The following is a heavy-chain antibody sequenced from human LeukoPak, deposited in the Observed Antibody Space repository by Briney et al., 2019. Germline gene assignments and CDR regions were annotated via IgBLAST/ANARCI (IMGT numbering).Heavy chain of an antibody. CDR2: INHSGSA. J-gene: IGHJ4*02. D-gene: IGHD3-3*01. Sequence: PSETLCLTCAVYGGSLSGSYWSWIRQPPGKGLEWIGEINHSGSANYNPSLKSRVTLSIDKSKNQFSLNVNSVTAADTAVYYCARARRDSGYYKVDYWGQGTLVTVSS. CDR1: GGSLSGSY. V-gene: IGHV4-34*01. CDR3: ARARRDSGYYKVDY.